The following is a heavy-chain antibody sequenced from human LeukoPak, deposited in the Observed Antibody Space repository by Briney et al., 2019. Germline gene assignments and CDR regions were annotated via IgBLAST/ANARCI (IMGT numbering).Heavy chain of an antibody. CDR3: ARGENYHGSGSSFYYYGMDV. CDR1: GFTFSSYW. CDR2: INSDGSST. Sequence: PGGSLRLSCAASGFTFSSYWMHWVRQAPGKGLVWVSRINSDGSSTSYADSVKGRFTISRDHAKNTLYLQMNSLRAEDTAVYYCARGENYHGSGSSFYYYGMDVWGQGTTVTVSS. D-gene: IGHD3-10*01. J-gene: IGHJ6*02. V-gene: IGHV3-74*01.